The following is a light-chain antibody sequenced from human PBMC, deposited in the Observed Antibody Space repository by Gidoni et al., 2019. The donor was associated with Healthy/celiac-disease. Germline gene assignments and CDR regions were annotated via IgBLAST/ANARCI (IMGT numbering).Light chain of an antibody. Sequence: IVMTQSPATLSVSPGERATLSCRASQSVSSNLAWYQQKPGQAPRLLIYGASTRATGIPDRCSGGGSGTEFTLTISSLQSEDFAVYYCQQYNNWPRTFGQGTKVEIK. CDR2: GAS. CDR3: QQYNNWPRT. CDR1: QSVSSN. V-gene: IGKV3-15*01. J-gene: IGKJ1*01.